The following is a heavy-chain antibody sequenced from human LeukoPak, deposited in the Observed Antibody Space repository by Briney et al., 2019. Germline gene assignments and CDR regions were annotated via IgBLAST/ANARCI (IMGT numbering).Heavy chain of an antibody. CDR3: AKDWSGNYNWSDP. Sequence: PGGSLRLSCAASGFTVSSNYMSWVRQAPGKGLEWVSVIYSGGSTYYADSVKGRFIISRDNSKNTLFLQMNSLRAEDTDVYYCAKDWSGNYNWSDPWGQGTLVTVSS. CDR2: IYSGGST. V-gene: IGHV3-53*05. D-gene: IGHD3-3*01. CDR1: GFTVSSNY. J-gene: IGHJ5*02.